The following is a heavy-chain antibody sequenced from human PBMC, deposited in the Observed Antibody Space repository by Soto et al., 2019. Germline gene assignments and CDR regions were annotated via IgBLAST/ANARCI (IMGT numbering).Heavy chain of an antibody. V-gene: IGHV3-23*01. CDR3: AKNFIPLSPDLYFDS. Sequence: PGGSLRLSCAASGFTFSSYAMSCVRQAPGKGLEWVSAISGSGGSTYYADSVKGRFTISRDNSKNTLYLQMDSLRAEDTAVYYCAKNFIPLSPDLYFDSWGQGTLVTVSS. CDR1: GFTFSSYA. D-gene: IGHD3-16*01. CDR2: ISGSGGST. J-gene: IGHJ4*02.